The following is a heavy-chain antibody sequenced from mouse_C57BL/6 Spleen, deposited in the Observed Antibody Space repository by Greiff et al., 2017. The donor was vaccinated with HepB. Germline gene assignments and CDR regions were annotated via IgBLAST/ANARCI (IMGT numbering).Heavy chain of an antibody. V-gene: IGHV1-52*01. Sequence: QVQLKQSGAELVRPGSSVKLSCKASGYTFTSYWMHWVKQRPIQGLEWIGNIDPSDSETHYNQKFKDKATLTVDKSSSTAYMQLSSLTSEDSAVYYCARFYSNSPFAYWGQGTLVTVSA. CDR3: ARFYSNSPFAY. J-gene: IGHJ3*01. CDR2: IDPSDSET. CDR1: GYTFTSYW. D-gene: IGHD2-5*01.